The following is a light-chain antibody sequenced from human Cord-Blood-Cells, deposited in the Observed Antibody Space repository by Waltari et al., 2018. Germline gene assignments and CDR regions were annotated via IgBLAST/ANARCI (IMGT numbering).Light chain of an antibody. CDR1: SSDVGGYNY. Sequence: QSALTQPASVSASPGQSIPISCTGTSSDVGGYNYVSWYQQHPGKAPKLMIYDVSNRPSGFSNRFSGSKSGNTASLTISGLQAEDEADYYCSSYTSSSTLVFGGGTKLSVL. V-gene: IGLV2-14*03. CDR3: SSYTSSSTLV. CDR2: DVS. J-gene: IGLJ3*02.